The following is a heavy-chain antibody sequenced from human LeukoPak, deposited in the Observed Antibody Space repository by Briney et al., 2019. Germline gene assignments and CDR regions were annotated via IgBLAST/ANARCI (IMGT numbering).Heavy chain of an antibody. CDR2: IKQDGSEK. D-gene: IGHD3-22*01. J-gene: IGHJ4*02. Sequence: GGSLRLSCAASGFTFSSYWMSWVRQAPGKGLEWVANIKQDGSEKYYVDSVKGRFTISRDNAKNSLSLQVNSLSAEDTAVYYCARSRSGYYEDYWGQGTLVTVSS. V-gene: IGHV3-7*01. CDR3: ARSRSGYYEDY. CDR1: GFTFSSYW.